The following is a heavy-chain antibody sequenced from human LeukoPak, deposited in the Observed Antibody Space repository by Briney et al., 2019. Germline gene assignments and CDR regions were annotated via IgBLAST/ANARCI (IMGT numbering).Heavy chain of an antibody. CDR1: GYTFTSNY. V-gene: IGHV1-46*01. J-gene: IGHJ4*02. CDR3: ARDQEGFDY. Sequence: SVKVSCKASGYTFTSNYIHWVRQAPGQGLEWMGMIYPRDGSTSYAQKFQGRVTVTRDTSTSTVHMELSCLRSEDTAVYYCARDQEGFDYWGQGTLVTVSS. CDR2: IYPRDGST.